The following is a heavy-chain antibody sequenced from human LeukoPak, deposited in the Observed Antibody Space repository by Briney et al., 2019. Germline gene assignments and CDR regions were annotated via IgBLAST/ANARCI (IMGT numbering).Heavy chain of an antibody. J-gene: IGHJ3*02. CDR2: ISDHGKSR. CDR1: GFTFSNYE. D-gene: IGHD1-1*01. V-gene: IGHV3-48*03. CDR3: ARKMKTGDRVGTFDI. Sequence: GGSLRLSCAASGFTFSNYEMNWVRQTPGKGLEWVSYISDHGKSRNYVDSVKGRFTISRDNAKNSLYLQMNSLTAEDTAVYYCARKMKTGDRVGTFDIWGQGTMVTVSS.